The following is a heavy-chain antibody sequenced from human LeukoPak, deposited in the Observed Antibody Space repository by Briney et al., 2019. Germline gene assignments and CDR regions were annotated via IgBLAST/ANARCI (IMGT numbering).Heavy chain of an antibody. J-gene: IGHJ4*02. CDR2: ISSSSSTI. V-gene: IGHV3-48*01. Sequence: GGSLRLSCAASGFTFSSYSMNWVRQGPGKGLEWVSYISSSSSTIYYADSVKGRFTISRDNAKNSLYLQMNSLRAEDTAVYHCARDRNYYDSSGYFDYWGQGTLVTVSS. CDR1: GFTFSSYS. CDR3: ARDRNYYDSSGYFDY. D-gene: IGHD3-22*01.